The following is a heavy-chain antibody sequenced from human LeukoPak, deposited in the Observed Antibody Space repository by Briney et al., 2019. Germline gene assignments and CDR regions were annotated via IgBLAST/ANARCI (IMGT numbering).Heavy chain of an antibody. CDR2: IIPIFGMV. CDR3: ARHSVKGNSHWFDH. J-gene: IGHJ5*02. Sequence: VKVSCKASGDTLSNYAVSWVRQAPGQGLEWMGKIIPIFGMVEYTQKFQGRVTFSTDESTSTVYMELSSLRSDDTAVFYCARHSVKGNSHWFDHWGQGTLVTVSS. CDR1: GDTLSNYA. D-gene: IGHD4-17*01. V-gene: IGHV1-69*13.